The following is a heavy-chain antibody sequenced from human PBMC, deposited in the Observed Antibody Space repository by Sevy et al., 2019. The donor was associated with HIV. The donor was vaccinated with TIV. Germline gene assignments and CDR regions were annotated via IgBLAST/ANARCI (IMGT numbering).Heavy chain of an antibody. CDR3: ARERSGAYERYFYRMDV. Sequence: GGSLRLSCAASGFNVNSNYMSWVRQAPGKGLEWVSVIYSGGSTYYADSVKGRFIISRDNSKNTVYLQMNSLRAEDTAVYYCARERSGAYERYFYRMDVWGQGTTVTVSS. CDR2: IYSGGST. V-gene: IGHV3-53*01. D-gene: IGHD6-19*01. CDR1: GFNVNSNY. J-gene: IGHJ6*02.